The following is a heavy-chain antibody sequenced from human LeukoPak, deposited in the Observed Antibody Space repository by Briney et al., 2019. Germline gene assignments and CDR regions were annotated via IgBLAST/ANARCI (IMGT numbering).Heavy chain of an antibody. CDR1: GFAFSSYW. V-gene: IGHV3-7*01. CDR2: IKQDGSEK. J-gene: IGHJ4*02. D-gene: IGHD4-23*01. Sequence: GGSLRLSCAASGFAFSSYWMTWVRQAPGKGLEWVANIKQDGSEKYYVDSVKGRFTISRDNAKNALYLQMNSLRAEDTAVYYCAGDVYGGYFDYWGQGILVTVSS. CDR3: AGDVYGGYFDY.